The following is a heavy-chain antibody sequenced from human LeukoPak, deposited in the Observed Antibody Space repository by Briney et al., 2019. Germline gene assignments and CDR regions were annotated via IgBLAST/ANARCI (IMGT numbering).Heavy chain of an antibody. CDR1: GFTFSSYG. CDR3: AKDQYSSSSAGAFDI. CDR2: IWYGGSNK. D-gene: IGHD6-6*01. V-gene: IGHV3-30*18. J-gene: IGHJ3*02. Sequence: GRSLRLSCAASGFTFSSYGMHWVRQAPGKGLEWVAVIWYGGSNKYYADSVKGRFTTSRDNSKNTLYLQMNSLRAEDTAVYYCAKDQYSSSSAGAFDIWGQGTMVTVSS.